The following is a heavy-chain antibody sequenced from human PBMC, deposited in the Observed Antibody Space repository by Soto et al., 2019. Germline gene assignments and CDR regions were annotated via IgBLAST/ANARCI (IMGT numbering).Heavy chain of an antibody. CDR1: GFTFTSYA. CDR2: ISCSGGST. D-gene: IGHD2-8*01. CDR3: AKGPLRLSPAY. V-gene: IGHV3-23*01. Sequence: PWGTLRLSCSASGFTFTSYAIRWVRQAPGKGLEWVSAISCSGGSTYYADSVKSRFTISSDNTNNTLYMQMTRLRAEDTAVYYGAKGPLRLSPAYWGQGTLVT. J-gene: IGHJ1*01.